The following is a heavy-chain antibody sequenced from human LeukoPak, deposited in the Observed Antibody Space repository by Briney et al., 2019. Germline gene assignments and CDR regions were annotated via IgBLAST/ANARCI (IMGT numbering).Heavy chain of an antibody. Sequence: PSETLSLTCTVSGGSISSYSWSWIRQPPGKGLEWIRYIYYSGGTNYNPSLKSRVTISVDTSKNQFSLKLSSVTAADTAVYYCARVSSWYFDLWGRGTLVTVSS. V-gene: IGHV4-59*01. CDR1: GGSISSYS. D-gene: IGHD6-13*01. J-gene: IGHJ2*01. CDR2: IYYSGGT. CDR3: ARVSSWYFDL.